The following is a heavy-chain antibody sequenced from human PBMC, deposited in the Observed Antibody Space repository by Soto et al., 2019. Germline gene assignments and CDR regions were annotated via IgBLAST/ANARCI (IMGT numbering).Heavy chain of an antibody. CDR3: ARDRPYSSSWYGWFDP. V-gene: IGHV4-38-2*02. CDR1: GYSISSGYY. CDR2: MFHSGKT. J-gene: IGHJ5*02. D-gene: IGHD6-13*01. Sequence: PSETLSLTCAVSGYSISSGYYWGWVRQPPGTGLECFGSMFHSGKTYYNPSPKSWITISVDTSKNQFSLKLSSVTAADTAVYYCARDRPYSSSWYGWFDPWGQGTLVTVSS.